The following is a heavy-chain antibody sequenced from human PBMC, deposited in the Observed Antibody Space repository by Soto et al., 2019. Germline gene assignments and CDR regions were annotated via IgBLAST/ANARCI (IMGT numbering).Heavy chain of an antibody. V-gene: IGHV4-59*12. D-gene: IGHD2-15*01. CDR1: GGSISSYY. CDR3: ARVLLRRDNKPDGLAV. CDR2: IYYSGST. Sequence: SETLSLTCAVSGGSISSYYWSWIRQPPGKGLEWIGYIYYSGSTNYNPSLKSRVTISVDTSKNQFSLKLSSVTAADTAIYYCARVLLRRDNKPDGLAVWGQGTTVTVSS. J-gene: IGHJ6*02.